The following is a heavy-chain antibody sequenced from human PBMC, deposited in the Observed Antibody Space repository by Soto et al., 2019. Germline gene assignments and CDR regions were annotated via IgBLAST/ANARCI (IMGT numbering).Heavy chain of an antibody. J-gene: IGHJ6*03. CDR3: ATGPVNGYYDFWSGYYFGYYYMDV. Sequence: GGSLRLSCAASGFTFSSYSMNWVRQAPGKGLEWVSSISSSSSYIYYADSVKGRFTISRDNAKNSLYLQMNSLRAEDTAVYYCATGPVNGYYDFWSGYYFGYYYMDVWGKGTTVTVSS. CDR2: ISSSSSYI. CDR1: GFTFSSYS. D-gene: IGHD3-3*01. V-gene: IGHV3-21*01.